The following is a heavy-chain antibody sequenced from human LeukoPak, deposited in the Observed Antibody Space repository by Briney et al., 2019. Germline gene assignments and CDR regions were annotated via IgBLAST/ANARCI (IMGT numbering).Heavy chain of an antibody. CDR2: INHSGST. Sequence: SETLSLTCAVYGGSFSGYYWSWIRQPPGKGLEWIGEINHSGSTNYNPSLKSRVTISVDTSKNQFSLKLSSVTAADTAVYYCARLSYVDYWGQGTLVTVSS. J-gene: IGHJ4*02. CDR1: GGSFSGYY. CDR3: ARLSYVDY. V-gene: IGHV4-34*01. D-gene: IGHD5-18*01.